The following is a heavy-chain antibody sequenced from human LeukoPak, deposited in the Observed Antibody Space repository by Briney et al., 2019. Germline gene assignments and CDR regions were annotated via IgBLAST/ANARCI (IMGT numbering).Heavy chain of an antibody. CDR2: ISGSGGST. D-gene: IGHD1-26*01. J-gene: IGHJ4*02. CDR3: AKEEELKWTAAVYSGD. Sequence: PGGSLRLSCAASGFTFSSYAMSWVRQAPGKGLEWVSAISGSGGSTYYADSVKGRFTISRDNSKNTLYLQMNSLRAEDTAVYYCAKEEELKWTAAVYSGDWGQGTLVTVSS. CDR1: GFTFSSYA. V-gene: IGHV3-23*01.